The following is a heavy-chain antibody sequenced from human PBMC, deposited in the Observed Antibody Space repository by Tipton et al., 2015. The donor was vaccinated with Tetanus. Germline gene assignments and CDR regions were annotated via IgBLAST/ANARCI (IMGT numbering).Heavy chain of an antibody. J-gene: IGHJ2*01. D-gene: IGHD4-23*01. V-gene: IGHV3-23*01. CDR3: ATMTPVDWYFDL. CDR1: GFTFSNYA. Sequence: SLRLSCEASGFTFSNYAMSWVRQAPGKGLEWVSAISSSGGTTYDADSVKGRFTISRDNSKNTLYLQMNSLGAEDTAVYYCATMTPVDWYFDLWGRGTLVTVSS. CDR2: ISSSGGTT.